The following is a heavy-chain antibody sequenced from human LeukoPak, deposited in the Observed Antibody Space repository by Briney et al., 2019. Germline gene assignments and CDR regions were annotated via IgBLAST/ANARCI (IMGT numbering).Heavy chain of an antibody. CDR2: IYRNGSNT. CDR1: GFTFSSYW. D-gene: IGHD4-11*01. Sequence: GGSLRLSCAASGFTFSSYWMHWVRQAPGKGLVWVSRIYRNGSNTIYADSVKGRFTISRDNAKNTLYLQMNSLTAEDTAIYYCARDSKPVMDVWGQGTTDTLPS. V-gene: IGHV3-74*01. CDR3: ARDSKPVMDV. J-gene: IGHJ6*02.